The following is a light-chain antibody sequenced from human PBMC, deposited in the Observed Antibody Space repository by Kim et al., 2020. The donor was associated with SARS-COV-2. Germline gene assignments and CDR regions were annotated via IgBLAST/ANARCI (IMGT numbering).Light chain of an antibody. CDR2: DTS. J-gene: IGKJ1*01. CDR3: QQYLTSPRT. CDR1: QSISSRY. Sequence: PGERAPLSCGASQSISSRYLAWYQQKPGLAPRLLIYDTSSRATGIPDRFSGSGSGTDFTLTISKLEPEDFAVYYCQQYLTSPRTFGQGTKVDIK. V-gene: IGKV3D-20*01.